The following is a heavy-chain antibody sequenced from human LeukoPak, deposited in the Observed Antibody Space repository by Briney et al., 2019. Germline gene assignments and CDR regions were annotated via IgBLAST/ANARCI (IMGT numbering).Heavy chain of an antibody. CDR1: GFTFSNFG. Sequence: GGSLRLSCAASGFTFSNFGMSWVRQAPGKGLEWVSFISTSSSYIYYGDSVKGRFTISRDNAKNSLFLQMHSLRAEDTAVYYCARDGGNWNYVDYWGQGTLVTVSS. V-gene: IGHV3-21*01. D-gene: IGHD4-23*01. CDR2: ISTSSSYI. CDR3: ARDGGNWNYVDY. J-gene: IGHJ4*02.